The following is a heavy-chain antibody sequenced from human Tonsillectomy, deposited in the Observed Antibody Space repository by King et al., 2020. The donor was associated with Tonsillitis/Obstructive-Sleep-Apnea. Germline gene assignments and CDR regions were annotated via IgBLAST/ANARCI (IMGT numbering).Heavy chain of an antibody. CDR3: ASPYYYESGSYSGPMDV. CDR2: IDPSDSYT. Sequence: VQLVESGAEVKKPGESLRISCKGSGYSFISYWISWVRQMPGKGLEWMGRIDPSDSYTNYSPSFQGHVTISVDKSISTAYLQWSSLKASDTAMYYCASPYYYESGSYSGPMDVWGQGTTVTVSS. V-gene: IGHV5-10-1*03. D-gene: IGHD3-10*01. CDR1: GYSFISYW. J-gene: IGHJ6*02.